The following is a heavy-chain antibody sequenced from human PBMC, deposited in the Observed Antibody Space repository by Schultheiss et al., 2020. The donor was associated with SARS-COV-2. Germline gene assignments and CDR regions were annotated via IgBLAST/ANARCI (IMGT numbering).Heavy chain of an antibody. D-gene: IGHD1-26*01. Sequence: GGSLRLSCAASGFTFSSYWMHWVRQAPGKGLVWVSRINSDGSSTSYADSVKGRFTISRDNAKNTLYLQMNSLRAEDTAVYYCARNHKGGSYLFDYWGQGTLVTVSS. V-gene: IGHV3-74*01. J-gene: IGHJ4*02. CDR2: INSDGSST. CDR3: ARNHKGGSYLFDY. CDR1: GFTFSSYW.